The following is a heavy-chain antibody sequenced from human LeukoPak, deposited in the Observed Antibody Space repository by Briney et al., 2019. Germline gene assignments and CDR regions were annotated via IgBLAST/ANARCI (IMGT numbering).Heavy chain of an antibody. Sequence: GGSLRLSRAASGFAFSRNAMSWVRQAPGQGLEWVSAISDSGGSTFYADSVRGRFTISRDNSKNTLSLQMNSLRAEDTAVYYCAKEFAITAVAFDYWGQGTVVTVSS. CDR2: ISDSGGST. D-gene: IGHD6-19*01. V-gene: IGHV3-23*01. CDR3: AKEFAITAVAFDY. CDR1: GFAFSRNA. J-gene: IGHJ4*02.